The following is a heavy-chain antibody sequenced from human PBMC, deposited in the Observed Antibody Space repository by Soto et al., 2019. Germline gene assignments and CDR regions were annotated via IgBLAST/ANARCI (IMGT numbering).Heavy chain of an antibody. J-gene: IGHJ4*02. CDR1: GFTFSDNA. V-gene: IGHV3-30*18. D-gene: IGHD6-19*01. CDR2: VSQDGGNT. CDR3: AKGGRQWLVTSDFNY. Sequence: VQLVESGGGVVQPGRSLRLSCAASGFTFSDNAMHWVRQAPGKGLEWVAVVSQDGGNTNYADSVKGRFTISRDSSKNTVSLEMTSLRAEDTAVYYCAKGGRQWLVTSDFNYWGQGALVTVSS.